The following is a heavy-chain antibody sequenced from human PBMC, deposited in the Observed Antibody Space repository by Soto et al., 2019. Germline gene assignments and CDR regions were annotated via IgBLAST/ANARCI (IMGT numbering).Heavy chain of an antibody. Sequence: EVQLLESGGGLVQPGGSLRLSCAASGFTFSTFDMTWVRQAPGKGLEWVSLIRGVAGSTHYPDSVKGRFTISKDTSNNVLYLEMNSLRADDTAVYFCVKGAWLDYWGQGNMLTVSS. J-gene: IGHJ4*02. CDR1: GFTFSTFD. CDR2: IRGVAGST. CDR3: VKGAWLDY. V-gene: IGHV3-23*01.